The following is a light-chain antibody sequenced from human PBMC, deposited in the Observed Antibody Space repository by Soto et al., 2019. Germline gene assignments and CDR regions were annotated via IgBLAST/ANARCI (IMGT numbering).Light chain of an antibody. Sequence: DIQMTQSPSSLSGSAGDRVTITCRASQSISSYLNWYQQKPGKAPKVLIFGTSILQTGVSSRFSGSGSGTDFTLTISSLQPEDFATYSCQQSDSTPWTFGQGTKVEIK. CDR3: QQSDSTPWT. J-gene: IGKJ1*01. V-gene: IGKV1-39*01. CDR2: GTS. CDR1: QSISSY.